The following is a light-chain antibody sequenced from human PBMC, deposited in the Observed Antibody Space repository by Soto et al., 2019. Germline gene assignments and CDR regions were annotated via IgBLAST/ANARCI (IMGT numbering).Light chain of an antibody. V-gene: IGLV2-14*01. Sequence: QSVLTQPASVSGSPGQSITISCTGTRSDVGGYNYVSWYQQHPGKAPKLMIYDVSNRPSGVSNRFSGSKSGNTASLTISGLQAEDEADYYCSSYTSSTFLVFGGGTKLTVL. CDR2: DVS. CDR1: RSDVGGYNY. J-gene: IGLJ2*01. CDR3: SSYTSSTFLV.